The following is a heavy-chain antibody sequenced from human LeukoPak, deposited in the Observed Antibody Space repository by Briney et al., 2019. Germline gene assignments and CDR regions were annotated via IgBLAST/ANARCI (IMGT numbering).Heavy chain of an antibody. J-gene: IGHJ4*02. CDR2: IYYSGST. Sequence: SQTLSLTCTVSGGSISSGGYYWSWIRQHPGKGLEWIGYIYYSGSTYYNPSLKSRVTISVDTSKNQFSLKLSSVTAADTAVYYCARESAGSGVDYWGQGTLVTVSS. D-gene: IGHD3-10*01. CDR3: ARESAGSGVDY. CDR1: GGSISSGGYY. V-gene: IGHV4-31*03.